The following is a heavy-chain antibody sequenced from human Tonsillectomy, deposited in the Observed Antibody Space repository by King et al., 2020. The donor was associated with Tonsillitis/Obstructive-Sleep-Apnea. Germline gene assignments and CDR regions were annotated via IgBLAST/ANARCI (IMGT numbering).Heavy chain of an antibody. Sequence: LQLQESGPGLVKPSETLSLTCTVSVGSISSSSYYWGWIRQPPGKGLEWIGSLYYSGSTYYNPSLKSRVTISVDTSKNQFSLKLSSVTAADTAVYYCLKGAYYDIYTFFDYWGQGTLVTVSS. CDR3: LKGAYYDIYTFFDY. CDR2: LYYSGST. CDR1: VGSISSSSYY. V-gene: IGHV4-39*01. D-gene: IGHD3-9*01. J-gene: IGHJ4*02.